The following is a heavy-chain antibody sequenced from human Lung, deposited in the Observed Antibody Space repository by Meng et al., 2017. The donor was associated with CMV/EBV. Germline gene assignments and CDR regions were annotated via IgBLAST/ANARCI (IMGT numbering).Heavy chain of an antibody. D-gene: IGHD3-10*01. V-gene: IGHV3-33*01. Sequence: ACGFAFNKHAMHWVRQAPGKGLEWVSIVWNDESSKYYTNSVKGRFTISRDNSRNTLYLHMNSLRAEDTAVYYCARPTEGPGSFLIDYWGQGTLVTVSS. CDR2: VWNDESSK. J-gene: IGHJ4*02. CDR1: GFAFNKHA. CDR3: ARPTEGPGSFLIDY.